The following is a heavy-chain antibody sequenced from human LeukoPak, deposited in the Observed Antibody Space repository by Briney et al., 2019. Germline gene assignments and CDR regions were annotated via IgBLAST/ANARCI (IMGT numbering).Heavy chain of an antibody. CDR3: ARDRGGSYSSYFDY. V-gene: IGHV1-8*02. CDR1: GYTFTSYD. CDR2: MNPNSGNT. Sequence: ASVKVSCKASGYTFTSYDINWVRQATGQGLEWMGWMNPNSGNTGYAQKFQGRVTMTRDTSTSTVYMELSSLRSEDTAVYYCARDRGGSYSSYFDYWGQGTLVTVSS. D-gene: IGHD1-26*01. J-gene: IGHJ4*02.